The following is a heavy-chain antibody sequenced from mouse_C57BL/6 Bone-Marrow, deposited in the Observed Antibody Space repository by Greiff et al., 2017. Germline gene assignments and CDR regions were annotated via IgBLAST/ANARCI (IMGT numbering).Heavy chain of an antibody. V-gene: IGHV14-2*01. Sequence: VQLKESGAELVKPGASVKLSCTASGFNIKDYYMHWVKQRTEQGLEWIGRIDPEDGETKYAPKFQGKATITADTSSNTAYLQLSSLTSEHAAVYYCALGSSKGYVDVWGTGTTVTVSS. D-gene: IGHD1-1*01. J-gene: IGHJ1*03. CDR2: IDPEDGET. CDR1: GFNIKDYY. CDR3: ALGSSKGYVDV.